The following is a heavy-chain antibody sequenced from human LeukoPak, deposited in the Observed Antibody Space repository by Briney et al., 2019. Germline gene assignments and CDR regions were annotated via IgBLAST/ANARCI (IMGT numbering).Heavy chain of an antibody. CDR1: GFTFTNYA. J-gene: IGHJ4*02. Sequence: PGGSLRLSCAASGFTFTNYAISWVRQAPGKGLEWVSALSGSGDSTYYADSVKGRFTISRDNSNNTLYLQMNSLRAEDTAMYYCAKDWGPYYYGSGAYFDWGQGTLVTVSS. CDR2: LSGSGDST. V-gene: IGHV3-23*01. CDR3: AKDWGPYYYGSGAYFD. D-gene: IGHD3-10*01.